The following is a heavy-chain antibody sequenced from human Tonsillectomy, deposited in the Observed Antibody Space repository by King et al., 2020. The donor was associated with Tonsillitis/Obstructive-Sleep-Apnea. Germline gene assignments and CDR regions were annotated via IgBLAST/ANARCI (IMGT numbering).Heavy chain of an antibody. CDR2: IYWRGGKA. Sequence: VQLVESGGCVVRPGGSLRLSCEASYFALKAYDMSLVRQAPWKWLEWVASIYWRGGKAGFADSVTGRLTITRDNATNSLYLQMNSLRAEDTALYYCAREWDYGDFIFDYWGQGTLVTVSS. V-gene: IGHV3-20*04. CDR3: AREWDYGDFIFDY. CDR1: YFALKAYD. J-gene: IGHJ4*02. D-gene: IGHD4-17*01.